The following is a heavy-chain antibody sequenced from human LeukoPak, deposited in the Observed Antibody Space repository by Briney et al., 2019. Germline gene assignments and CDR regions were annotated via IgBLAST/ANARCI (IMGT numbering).Heavy chain of an antibody. Sequence: PGGSLRLSCAASGFTVSSNYMSWVRQAPGEGLEWVSVIYSGGSTYYADSVKGRFTISRDNSKNTLYLQMNSLRAEDTAVYYCARVTYGSGTYGAFDYWGQGTLVTVSS. J-gene: IGHJ4*02. CDR2: IYSGGST. V-gene: IGHV3-53*01. CDR1: GFTVSSNY. CDR3: ARVTYGSGTYGAFDY. D-gene: IGHD3-10*01.